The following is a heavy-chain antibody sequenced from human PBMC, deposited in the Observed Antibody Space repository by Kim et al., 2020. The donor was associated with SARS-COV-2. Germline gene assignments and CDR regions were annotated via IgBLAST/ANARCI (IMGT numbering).Heavy chain of an antibody. J-gene: IGHJ3*02. D-gene: IGHD6-19*01. Sequence: YYADTMGGRFAISRDNAPNALCLQMTSLGAEDTAVYYCARTVAGRIDAVDIWGQGTMVTVSS. CDR3: ARTVAGRIDAVDI. V-gene: IGHV3-7*03.